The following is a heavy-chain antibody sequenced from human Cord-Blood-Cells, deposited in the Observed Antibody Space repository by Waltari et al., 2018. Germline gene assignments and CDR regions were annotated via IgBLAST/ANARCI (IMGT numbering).Heavy chain of an antibody. Sequence: QVQLQQWGAGLLKPSETLSLTCAVYGGSFSGYYWSWIRQPPGKGLEWIGEINHSGSTNYNPSLKSRVTISVDTSKNQFSLKLSSVTAADTAVYYCARGGPAAIYYYGMDVWGQGTTVTVSS. CDR3: ARGGPAAIYYYGMDV. V-gene: IGHV4-34*01. CDR2: INHSGST. CDR1: GGSFSGYY. J-gene: IGHJ6*02. D-gene: IGHD2-2*01.